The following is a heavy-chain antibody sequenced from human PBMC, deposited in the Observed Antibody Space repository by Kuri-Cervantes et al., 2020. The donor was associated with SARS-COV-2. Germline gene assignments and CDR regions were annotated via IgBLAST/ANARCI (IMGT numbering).Heavy chain of an antibody. V-gene: IGHV4-39*01. CDR3: ATVIVVVPAAIGWSWFDP. D-gene: IGHD2-2*01. J-gene: IGHJ5*02. Sequence: GSLRLSCTVSGGSISSSSYYWGWIRQSPGKGLEWIGKINHSGSTNYNPSLSGRVTISVDMSKNQFSLRLSSVTAADTAVYYCATVIVVVPAAIGWSWFDPWGQGTLVTVSS. CDR2: INHSGST. CDR1: GGSISSSSYY.